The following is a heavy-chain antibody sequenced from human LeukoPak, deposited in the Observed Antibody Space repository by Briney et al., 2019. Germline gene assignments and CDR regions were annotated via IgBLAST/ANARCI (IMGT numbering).Heavy chain of an antibody. CDR1: GFTFSNFW. CDR3: AGSSGFIPYH. Sequence: PGGSLRLSCIGSGFTFSNFWMTWVRQAPGKGLEWVAIIKQDGSEEYYVDSVKGRFIISRDNAKNSLSLQMNGLRVEDSAVYFCAGSSGFIPYHWGQGTLVTVSS. CDR2: IKQDGSEE. D-gene: IGHD3-10*01. J-gene: IGHJ1*01. V-gene: IGHV3-7*01.